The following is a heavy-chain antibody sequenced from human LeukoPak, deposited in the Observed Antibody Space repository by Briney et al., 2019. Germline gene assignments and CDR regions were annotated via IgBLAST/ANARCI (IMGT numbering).Heavy chain of an antibody. V-gene: IGHV3-30*02. Sequence: GGSLGLSCAASGFTVSSNYMSWVRQAPGKGLEWVAFIHFDETNTYYAESVKGRFTISRDNAKNSLYLQMNSLRAEDTAVYYCARDQDSSSWYPGVSRYWGQGTLVTVSS. CDR3: ARDQDSSSWYPGVSRY. D-gene: IGHD6-13*01. CDR2: IHFDETNT. J-gene: IGHJ4*02. CDR1: GFTVSSNY.